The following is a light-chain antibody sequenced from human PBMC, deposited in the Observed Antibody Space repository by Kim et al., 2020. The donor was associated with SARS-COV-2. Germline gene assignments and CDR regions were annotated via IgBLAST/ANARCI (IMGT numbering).Light chain of an antibody. CDR3: QQYYSYPRT. V-gene: IGKV1-8*01. Sequence: AIRITQSPSSLSASTGDRVTITCRASQGISGYLAWYQQKPGKAPKLLIYAASTLQSGVPSRFSGSGSGTDFTLTISCLQSEDFATYYCQQYYSYPRTFGQGTKVDIK. CDR1: QGISGY. CDR2: AAS. J-gene: IGKJ1*01.